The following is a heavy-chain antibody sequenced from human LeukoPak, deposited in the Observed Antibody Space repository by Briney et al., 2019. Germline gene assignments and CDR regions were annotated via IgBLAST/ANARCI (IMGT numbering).Heavy chain of an antibody. J-gene: IGHJ4*02. CDR3: ARGKRLVRFDY. CDR2: INHSGST. Sequence: SETLSLTCAVYGGSFSGYYWSWIRQPPGKGLEWIGEINHSGSTSYNPSLKSRVTISVDTSKNQFSLKLSSVTAADTAVYYCARGKRLVRFDYWGQGTLVTVSS. CDR1: GGSFSGYY. V-gene: IGHV4-34*01. D-gene: IGHD6-19*01.